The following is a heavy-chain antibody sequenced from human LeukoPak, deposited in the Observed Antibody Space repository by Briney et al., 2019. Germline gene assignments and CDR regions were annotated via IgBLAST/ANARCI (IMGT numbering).Heavy chain of an antibody. CDR2: IYHSGST. D-gene: IGHD6-6*01. CDR1: GGSISSSNW. V-gene: IGHV4-4*02. CDR3: ARVSNIAARHFDY. J-gene: IGHJ4*02. Sequence: SETLSLTCAVSGGSISSSNWWSWVRQPPGKGLEWIGEIYHSGSTNYNPSLKSRVTMSVDTSKNQFSLKLSSVTAADTAVYYCARVSNIAARHFDYWCQGTLVTVSS.